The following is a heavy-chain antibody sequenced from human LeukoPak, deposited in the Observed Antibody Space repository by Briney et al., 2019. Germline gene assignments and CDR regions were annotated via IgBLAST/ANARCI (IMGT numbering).Heavy chain of an antibody. CDR2: ISYDGSNK. J-gene: IGHJ6*03. D-gene: IGHD2-15*01. V-gene: IGHV3-30-3*01. CDR1: GFTFSSYA. CDR3: ARVKDWDYYYYMDV. Sequence: GGSLRLSCAASGFTFSSYAMHWVRQAPGKGLEWVALISYDGSNKYYADSVKGRFTISRDSSKNTLYLQMNSLRAEDTAVYYCARVKDWDYYYYMDVWGKGTTVTVSS.